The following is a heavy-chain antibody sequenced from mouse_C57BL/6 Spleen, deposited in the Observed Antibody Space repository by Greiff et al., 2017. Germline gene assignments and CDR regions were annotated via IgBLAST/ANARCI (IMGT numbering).Heavy chain of an antibody. CDR3: ARSGDYEENDFDY. Sequence: VQLQQSGPVLVKPGASVTMSCTASGYTFTDYYMNWVKQSHGKSLEWIGVINPYNGGTSYNQKFKGKATLTVDKSSSTAYMELNSLTSEDSAVDYCARSGDYEENDFDYWGQGTTLTVSS. V-gene: IGHV1-19*01. D-gene: IGHD2-4*01. J-gene: IGHJ2*01. CDR2: INPYNGGT. CDR1: GYTFTDYY.